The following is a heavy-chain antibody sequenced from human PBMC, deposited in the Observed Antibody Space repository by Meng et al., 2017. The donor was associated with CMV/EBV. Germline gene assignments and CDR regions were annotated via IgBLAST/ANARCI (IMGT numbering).Heavy chain of an antibody. CDR2: ISYDGSNK. CDR3: ARDLGRFLEWSGALGGMDV. D-gene: IGHD3-3*01. J-gene: IGHJ6*02. Sequence: GASLKISCAASGFTFSSYAMHWVRQAPGKGLEWVAVISYDGSNKYYADSVKGRFTISRDNSKNTLYLQMNSLRAEDTAVYYCARDLGRFLEWSGALGGMDVWGQGTTVTVSS. CDR1: GFTFSSYA. V-gene: IGHV3-30*04.